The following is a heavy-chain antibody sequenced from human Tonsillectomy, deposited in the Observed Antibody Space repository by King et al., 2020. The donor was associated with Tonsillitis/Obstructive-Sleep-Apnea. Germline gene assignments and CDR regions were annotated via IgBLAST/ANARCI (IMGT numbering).Heavy chain of an antibody. J-gene: IGHJ4*02. D-gene: IGHD6-13*01. V-gene: IGHV4-59*01. Sequence: QLQESGPGLVKPSETLSLTCTVSGGSISSYYWSWIRQPPGKGLEWIWYIYYSGSTNYNPSLKSRVTISVDTSKNQFSLKLSSVTAADTAVYYCSREQQLAIDYWGQGTLVTVSS. CDR2: IYYSGST. CDR1: GGSISSYY. CDR3: SREQQLAIDY.